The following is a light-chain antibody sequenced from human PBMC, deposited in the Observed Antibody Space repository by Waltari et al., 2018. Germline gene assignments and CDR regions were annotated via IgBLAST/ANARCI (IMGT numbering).Light chain of an antibody. CDR2: VNSDGSH. CDR3: QSGGHGTWV. Sequence: QLVLTQSPSASASPAASVKLTCTPDRGPSTNINARHPQPPQKGPRYLMKVNSDGSHSKGDEIPDRFSGSSSSSGTERYLTISSVQSEDEADYYCQSGGHGTWVFGGGTKLTVL. J-gene: IGLJ3*02. CDR1: RGPSTNI. V-gene: IGLV4-69*02.